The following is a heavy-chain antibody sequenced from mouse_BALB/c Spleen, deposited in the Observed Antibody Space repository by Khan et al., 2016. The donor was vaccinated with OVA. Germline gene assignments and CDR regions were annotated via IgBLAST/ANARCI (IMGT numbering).Heavy chain of an antibody. J-gene: IGHJ3*01. CDR2: INTYTGEP. CDR3: ASSPTWFAY. CDR1: GYTFTDYG. Sequence: QIQLVQSGPELKKPGETVKISCKASGYTFTDYGMNWVKQAPGKGLKWMGYINTYTGEPTYADDFKGRFAFSLETSARTAYLHINNLKNEDTATYFCASSPTWFAYWGQGTLVTVSA. V-gene: IGHV9-3-1*01.